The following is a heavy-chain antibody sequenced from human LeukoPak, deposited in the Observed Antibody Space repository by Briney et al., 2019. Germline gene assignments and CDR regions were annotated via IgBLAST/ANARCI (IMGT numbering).Heavy chain of an antibody. J-gene: IGHJ4*02. Sequence: GGSLRLSCAASGFAFSSYAMHWVRQAPGKGLEWVAVISYDGSNKYYADSVKGRFTISRDNSKNTLYLQMNSLRAEDTAVYYCAKEGSYSYYFDYWGQGTLVTVSS. CDR3: AKEGSYSYYFDY. CDR2: ISYDGSNK. CDR1: GFAFSSYA. D-gene: IGHD1-26*01. V-gene: IGHV3-30*04.